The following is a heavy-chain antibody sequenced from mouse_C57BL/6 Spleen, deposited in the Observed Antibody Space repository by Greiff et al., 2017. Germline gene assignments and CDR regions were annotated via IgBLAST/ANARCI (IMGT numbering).Heavy chain of an antibody. CDR2: IWSDGST. V-gene: IGHV2-6-1*01. CDR3: ARHGITYYYAMDY. Sequence: VHLVESGPGLVAPSQSLSITCTVSGFSLTSYGVHWVRQPPGKGLEWLVVIWSDGSTTYNSALKSRLSISKDNSKSQVFLKMNSLQTDDTAMYYCARHGITYYYAMDYWGQGTSVTVSS. CDR1: GFSLTSYG. J-gene: IGHJ4*01. D-gene: IGHD1-1*01.